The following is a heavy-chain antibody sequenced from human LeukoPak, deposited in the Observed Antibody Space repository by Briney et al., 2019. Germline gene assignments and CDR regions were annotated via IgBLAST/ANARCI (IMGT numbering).Heavy chain of an antibody. Sequence: PSETLSLTCSVSGVSISTSAYYWTWIRQHPGKGLEWIGYIYYSGSSYHNPSLKGRVTMSVDTSKKQFSLNLTSVTAADTAVYYCATWGGAQDAFDFWGQGTLVTVSS. D-gene: IGHD3-16*01. CDR3: ATWGGAQDAFDF. CDR2: IYYSGSS. J-gene: IGHJ3*01. V-gene: IGHV4-31*03. CDR1: GVSISTSAYY.